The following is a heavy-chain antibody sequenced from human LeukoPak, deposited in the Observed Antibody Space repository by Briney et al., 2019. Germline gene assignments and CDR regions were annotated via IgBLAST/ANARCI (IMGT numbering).Heavy chain of an antibody. CDR3: ARTSAYYYDSSGYPPFDY. Sequence: PSETLSLTCAVYGGSSSGYYWSWIRQPPGKGLEWIGEINHSGSTNYNPSLKSRVTISVDTSKNQFSLKLSSVTAADTAVYYCARTSAYYYDSSGYPPFDYWGQGTLVTVSS. D-gene: IGHD3-22*01. CDR1: GGSSSGYY. J-gene: IGHJ4*02. CDR2: INHSGST. V-gene: IGHV4-34*01.